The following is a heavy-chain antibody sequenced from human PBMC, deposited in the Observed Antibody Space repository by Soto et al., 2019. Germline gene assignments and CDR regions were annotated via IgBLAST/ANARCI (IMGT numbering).Heavy chain of an antibody. CDR1: GGSVSSGAYY. CDR3: ARYRPIGYYFDF. J-gene: IGHJ4*02. D-gene: IGHD2-2*03. CDR2: IYYSGGT. Sequence: SETLSLTCTVSGGSVSSGAYYWTWIRQRPGKGLEWIGYIYYSGGTHYHPSLKSRVTISADKSKNQFSLKLTSGTAADTAVYYCARYRPIGYYFDFWGQGSLVTVSS. V-gene: IGHV4-61*08.